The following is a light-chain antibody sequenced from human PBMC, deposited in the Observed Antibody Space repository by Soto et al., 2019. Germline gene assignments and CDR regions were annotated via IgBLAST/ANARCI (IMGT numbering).Light chain of an antibody. CDR3: QQYNDNWT. CDR2: KAS. Sequence: DIQMTQSPSTLSASVGDRVTITCRASQSISSWLAWYQQKPGQAPKLIIYKASTLQSGVPSRFSGSGSGTEFTLAISSLQPDDSATYYCQQYNDNWTFGQGTKVEIK. V-gene: IGKV1-5*03. J-gene: IGKJ1*01. CDR1: QSISSW.